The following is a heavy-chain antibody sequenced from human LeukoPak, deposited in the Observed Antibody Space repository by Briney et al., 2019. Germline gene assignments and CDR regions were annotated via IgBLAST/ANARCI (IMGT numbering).Heavy chain of an antibody. V-gene: IGHV3-15*01. D-gene: IGHD3-3*01. CDR3: TTDHRTIYGVVFPDY. Sequence: GGSLRLSCAVSGFTFNNAWMSWVRQAPGKGLEWVGRINYKSNGGTADYAASVKGRFTISRDDSQDTLFLQMNSLTSEDTAVYYCTTDHRTIYGVVFPDYWGQGTLVTVSS. J-gene: IGHJ4*02. CDR2: INYKSNGGTA. CDR1: GFTFNNAW.